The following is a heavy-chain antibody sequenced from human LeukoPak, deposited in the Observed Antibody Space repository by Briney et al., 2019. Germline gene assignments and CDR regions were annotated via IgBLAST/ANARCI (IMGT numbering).Heavy chain of an antibody. CDR2: INHSGST. CDR1: GGSFSGYY. V-gene: IGHV4-34*01. CDR3: ARGRGYGGNSGSDY. J-gene: IGHJ4*02. D-gene: IGHD4-23*01. Sequence: TSETLSLTCAVYGGSFSGYYWSWIRQPPGKGLKWIGEINHSGSTNYNPSLKSRVTISVDTSKNQFSLKLSSVTAADTAVYYCARGRGYGGNSGSDYWGQGTLVTVSS.